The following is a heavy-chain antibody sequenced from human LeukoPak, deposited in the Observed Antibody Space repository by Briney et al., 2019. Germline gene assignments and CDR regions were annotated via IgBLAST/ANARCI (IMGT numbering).Heavy chain of an antibody. CDR3: ARRTSSGSYYYYYYYMDV. D-gene: IGHD3-22*01. CDR2: IYPGDSDT. CDR1: GYSFTSYW. V-gene: IGHV5-51*01. Sequence: GESLKISCKGSGYSFTSYWIGWMRQMPGKGLEWMGIIYPGDSDTRYSPSFQGQVTISADKSISTAYLQWSSLKASDTAMYYCARRTSSGSYYYYYYYMDVWGKGTTVTISS. J-gene: IGHJ6*03.